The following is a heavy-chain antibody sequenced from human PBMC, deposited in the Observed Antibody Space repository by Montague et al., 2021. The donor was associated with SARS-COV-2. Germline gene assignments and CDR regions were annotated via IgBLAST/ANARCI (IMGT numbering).Heavy chain of an antibody. CDR3: ARFPTSYYYDSKAAPATPDAFDI. CDR2: IYYSGST. Sequence: ETLSLTCTVSGGPISSSSYYWGWIRQPPGKGLEWIGSIYYSGSTYYSPSLKSRVTISVDTSKNQFSLKLSSVTAADTAVYYCARFPTSYYYDSKAAPATPDAFDIWGQGTMVTVSS. D-gene: IGHD3-22*01. V-gene: IGHV4-39*01. CDR1: GGPISSSSYY. J-gene: IGHJ3*02.